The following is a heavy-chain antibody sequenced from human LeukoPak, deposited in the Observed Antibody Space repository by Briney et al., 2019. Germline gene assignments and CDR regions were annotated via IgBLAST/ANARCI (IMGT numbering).Heavy chain of an antibody. CDR1: GFTFSSYS. D-gene: IGHD2-8*01. J-gene: IGHJ4*02. CDR3: ARGGDGVVLMVYAILDY. CDR2: ISSSSYI. Sequence: PGGSLRLSCAASGFTFSSYSMNWVRQAPGKGLEWVSSISSSSYIYYADSVKGRFTISRDNAKNSLYLQMNRLRAEDTAVYYCARGGDGVVLMVYAILDYWGQGTLVTVSS. V-gene: IGHV3-21*01.